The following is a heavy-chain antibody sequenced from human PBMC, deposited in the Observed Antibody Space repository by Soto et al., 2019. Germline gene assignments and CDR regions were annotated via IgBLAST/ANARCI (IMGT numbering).Heavy chain of an antibody. CDR2: ISYDGSNK. Sequence: VQLVESGGGVVQPGRSLRLSCAASGFTFSSYAMHWVRQAPGKGLEWVAVISYDGSNKYYADSVKGRFTISRDNSTKPLYRQMNSLRAEDPAVYYCARDRSGTGGYYYYGMDVWGQGTTVTVSS. D-gene: IGHD6-13*01. J-gene: IGHJ6*02. CDR3: ARDRSGTGGYYYYGMDV. V-gene: IGHV3-30-3*01. CDR1: GFTFSSYA.